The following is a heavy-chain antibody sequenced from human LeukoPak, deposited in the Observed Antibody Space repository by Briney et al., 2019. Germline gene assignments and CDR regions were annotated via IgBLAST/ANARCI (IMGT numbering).Heavy chain of an antibody. D-gene: IGHD1-1*01. J-gene: IGHJ6*02. CDR1: GGSISTYY. V-gene: IGHV3-66*01. CDR3: ARDVSERYKPYYYYGMDV. CDR2: IYSGGST. Sequence: ETLSLTCSVSGGSISTYYMSWVRQAPGKGLEWASVIYSGGSTYYADSVKGRFTISRDNSKNTLYLQMNSLRAEDTAVYYCARDVSERYKPYYYYGMDVWGQGTTVTVSS.